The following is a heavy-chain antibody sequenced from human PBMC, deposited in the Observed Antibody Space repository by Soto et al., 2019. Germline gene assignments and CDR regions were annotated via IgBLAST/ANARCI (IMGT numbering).Heavy chain of an antibody. J-gene: IGHJ3*02. D-gene: IGHD3-22*01. CDR2: IYYSGST. Sequence: SETLSLTCTVSGGSISSGGYYWSWIRQHPGKGLEWIGYIYYSGSTYYNPSLKSRVTISVDTSKNQFSLKLSSVTAADTAVYYCARDPGTDSSGYYYRKEAGRAFDIWGQGTMVTVSS. CDR1: GGSISSGGYY. V-gene: IGHV4-31*03. CDR3: ARDPGTDSSGYYYRKEAGRAFDI.